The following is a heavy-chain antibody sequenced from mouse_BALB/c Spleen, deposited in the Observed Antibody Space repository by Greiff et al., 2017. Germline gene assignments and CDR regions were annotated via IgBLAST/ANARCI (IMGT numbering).Heavy chain of an antibody. Sequence: VKLQESAAELARPGASVKMSCKASGYTFTSYTMHWVKQRPGQGLEWIGYINPSSGYTEYNQKFKDKTTLTADKSSSTAYMQLSSLTSEDSAVYYCARSGFTTDRAWLAYWGQGTLVTVSA. CDR2: INPSSGYT. CDR3: ARSGFTTDRAWLAY. V-gene: IGHV1-4*02. CDR1: GYTFTSYT. J-gene: IGHJ3*01. D-gene: IGHD1-1*01.